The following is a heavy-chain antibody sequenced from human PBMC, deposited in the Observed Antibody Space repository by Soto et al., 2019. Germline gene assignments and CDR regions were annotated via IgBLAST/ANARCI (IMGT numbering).Heavy chain of an antibody. J-gene: IGHJ3*02. D-gene: IGHD1-26*01. V-gene: IGHV1-46*03. CDR2: INPSGGST. CDR1: GYTFTSYY. Sequence: GASVKVSCKASGYTFTSYYMHWVRQAPGQGLEWMGIINPSGGSTSYAQKFQGRVTMTRDTSTSTVYMELSSLRSEDTAVYYWARDSGTDAFDIWGQGKMVTVSS. CDR3: ARDSGTDAFDI.